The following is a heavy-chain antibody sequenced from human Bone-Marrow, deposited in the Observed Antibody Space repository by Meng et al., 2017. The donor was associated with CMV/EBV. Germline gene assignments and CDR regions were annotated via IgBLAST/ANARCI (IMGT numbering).Heavy chain of an antibody. CDR3: ARDRCGGDCYSCYYYGMDV. Sequence: SVKVSCKASGGTFSSYAISWVRQAPGQGLEWMGGIIPIFGTANYAQKFQGRVTITTDESTSTAYMELSSLRSEDTAVYYCARDRCGGDCYSCYYYGMDVWGQGTTVTVSS. V-gene: IGHV1-69*05. CDR2: IIPIFGTA. CDR1: GGTFSSYA. D-gene: IGHD2-21*01. J-gene: IGHJ6*02.